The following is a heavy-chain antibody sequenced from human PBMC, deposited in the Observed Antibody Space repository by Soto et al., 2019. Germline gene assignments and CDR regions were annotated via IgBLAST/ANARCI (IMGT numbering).Heavy chain of an antibody. CDR1: GGTFSSYA. D-gene: IGHD6-13*01. CDR3: ARVAAAARLYYYYGIDV. CDR2: IIPIFGTA. V-gene: IGHV1-69*13. Sequence: SVKVSCKASGGTFSSYAISWVRQAPGQGLEWMGGIIPIFGTANYAQKFQGRVTITADESTSTAYMELSSLRSEDTAVYYCARVAAAARLYYYYGIDVWGQETTVTVSS. J-gene: IGHJ6*02.